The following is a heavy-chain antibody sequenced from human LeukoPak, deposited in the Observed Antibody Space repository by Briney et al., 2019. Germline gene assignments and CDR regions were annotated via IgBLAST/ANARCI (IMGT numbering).Heavy chain of an antibody. CDR2: IRYDGSNK. CDR1: GFTFSSYG. Sequence: GGSLRLSCAASGFTFSSYGMHWVRQAPGKGLEWVAFIRYDGSNKYYADSVKGRFTISRDNSKNTLYLQMNSLRAEDTAVYYCANLYGWGVNYYYYYMDVWGKGTTVTISS. D-gene: IGHD6-19*01. J-gene: IGHJ6*03. V-gene: IGHV3-30*02. CDR3: ANLYGWGVNYYYYYMDV.